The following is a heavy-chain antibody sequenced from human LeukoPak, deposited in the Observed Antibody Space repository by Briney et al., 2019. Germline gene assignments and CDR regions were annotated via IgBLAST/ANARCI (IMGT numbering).Heavy chain of an antibody. CDR2: IYHIGSA. CDR1: GYSISNGYQ. D-gene: IGHD2-2*01. J-gene: IGHJ5*02. V-gene: IGHV4-38-2*02. Sequence: SGTLSLTCAVSGYSISNGYQWAWIRQPPGKTLEWIGSIYHIGSAHYNPSLKSRVTISVDTSNNHFSLRLSSVTAADTAVYYCARDPRWLTPDCTSTSCYENYFDPWGQGTLVTVSS. CDR3: ARDPRWLTPDCTSTSCYENYFDP.